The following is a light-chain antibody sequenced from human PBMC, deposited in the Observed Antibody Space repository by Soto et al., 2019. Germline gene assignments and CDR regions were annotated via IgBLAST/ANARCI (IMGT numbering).Light chain of an antibody. CDR3: QQYGTSPRT. V-gene: IGKV3-20*01. CDR1: QSIRSGY. J-gene: IGKJ4*01. CDR2: GTS. Sequence: VLTQFPDTLSLSPGERATLSCRANQSIRSGYLAWYQQKPGQAPRLLIYGTSSRATGIPDRFSGSGSGTDFTLTISRLEPEDFAVYYCQQYGTSPRTFGGGTKVEIK.